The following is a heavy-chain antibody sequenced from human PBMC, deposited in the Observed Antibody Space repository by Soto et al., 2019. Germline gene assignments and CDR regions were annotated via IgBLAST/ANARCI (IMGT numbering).Heavy chain of an antibody. CDR3: ARDWWEEPASKETVTQVDY. D-gene: IGHD1-26*01. Sequence: QVHLVESGGGVVQPGRSLTLSCTASGFAFSNYGIHWVRQAPGRGLEWVAVIWSDGTKKFYAGSVRGRFTISRDNSKNTIYRQMYGLRAEDTAVYYCARDWWEEPASKETVTQVDYWGQGTLVTVSS. CDR2: IWSDGTKK. CDR1: GFAFSNYG. V-gene: IGHV3-33*01. J-gene: IGHJ4*02.